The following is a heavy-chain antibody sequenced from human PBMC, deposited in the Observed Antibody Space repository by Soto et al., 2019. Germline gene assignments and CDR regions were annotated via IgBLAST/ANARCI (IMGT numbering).Heavy chain of an antibody. CDR1: GFTFSSYG. V-gene: IGHV3-33*01. D-gene: IGHD2-2*02. J-gene: IGHJ4*02. CDR2: IWYDGSNK. CDR3: ARDLSWSSEVVPAAIGGCPGY. Sequence: QVQLVESGGGVVQPGRSLRLSCAASGFTFSSYGMHWVRQAPGKGLEWVAVIWYDGSNKYYADSVKGRFTISRDNSKNTLYLQMNSLRAEDTAVYYCARDLSWSSEVVPAAIGGCPGYWGQGTLVTVSS.